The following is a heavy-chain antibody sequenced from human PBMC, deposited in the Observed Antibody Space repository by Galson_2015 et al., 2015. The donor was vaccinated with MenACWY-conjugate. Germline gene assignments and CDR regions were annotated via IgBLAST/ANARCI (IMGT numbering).Heavy chain of an antibody. J-gene: IGHJ4*02. CDR3: ARGGFYETLDS. CDR2: INNDGTTT. CDR1: GFTFSSFW. Sequence: SLRHSCAASGFTFSSFWMFWVRQVPGKGLVWVSHINNDGTTTNYADSVKGRFTISRDNARDTVFLQMNSLTAEDRAVYYCARGGFYETLDSWGQGTPVAVSS. V-gene: IGHV3-74*01. D-gene: IGHD5/OR15-5a*01.